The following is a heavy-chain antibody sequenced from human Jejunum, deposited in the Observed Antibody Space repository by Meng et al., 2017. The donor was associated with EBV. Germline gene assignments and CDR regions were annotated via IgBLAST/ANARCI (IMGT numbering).Heavy chain of an antibody. V-gene: IGHV2-5*02. CDR3: AHKGSGSYPLDY. D-gene: IGHD1-26*01. CDR1: GFSLTTNGVG. CDR2: IYWDDSR. J-gene: IGHJ4*02. Sequence: QSTVKESGSPLVKPTQTLTLPCTFSGFSLTTNGVGVGWIRQPPGKALEWLAVIYWDDSRLYSPSLNSRLTITKDTSKSQVVLTMTDMDPVDTATYYCAHKGSGSYPLDYWGQGTLVTVSS.